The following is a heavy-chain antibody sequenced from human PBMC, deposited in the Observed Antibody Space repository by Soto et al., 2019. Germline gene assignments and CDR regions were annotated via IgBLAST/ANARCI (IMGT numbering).Heavy chain of an antibody. J-gene: IGHJ4*02. V-gene: IGHV2-5*01. CDR3: AHRNDYVWGSYRPSYYFDY. CDR1: GFSLSTSGVG. CDR2: IYWNDDK. Sequence: SGPTLVNPTQTLTLTCTFSGFSLSTSGVGVGWIRQPPGKALEWLALIYWNDDKRYSPSLKSRLTITKDTSKNQVVLTMTNMDPVDTATYYCAHRNDYVWGSYRPSYYFDYWGQGTLVTVS. D-gene: IGHD3-16*02.